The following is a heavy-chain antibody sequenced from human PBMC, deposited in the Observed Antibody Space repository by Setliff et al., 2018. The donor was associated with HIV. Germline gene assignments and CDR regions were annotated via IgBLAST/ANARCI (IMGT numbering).Heavy chain of an antibody. CDR1: GFTFSSYS. CDR2: ISSSSSTI. J-gene: IGHJ4*02. V-gene: IGHV3-48*04. CDR3: ARSYCGDVCYSGSLDY. Sequence: PGGSLRLSCAASGFTFSSYSMNWVRQAPGKGLEWVSYISSSSSTIYYADSVRGRFTISRDNAKESLYLQRNSLRAEDTAVYYCARSYCGDVCYSGSLDYWGQGTLVTVSS. D-gene: IGHD2-21*02.